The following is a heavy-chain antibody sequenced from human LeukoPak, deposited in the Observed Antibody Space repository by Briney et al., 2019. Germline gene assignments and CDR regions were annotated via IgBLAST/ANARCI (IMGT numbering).Heavy chain of an antibody. V-gene: IGHV4-34*01. Sequence: SETLSLTCAVYGGSFSGYYWSWIRQPPGKGLEWIGEINHSGSTNYNPSLKSRVTISVDTSKNQFSLKLSSVTAADTAVYYCASSITIFGVVIKGLDVWGQGTTVTVSS. D-gene: IGHD3-3*01. CDR3: ASSITIFGVVIKGLDV. J-gene: IGHJ6*02. CDR1: GGSFSGYY. CDR2: INHSGST.